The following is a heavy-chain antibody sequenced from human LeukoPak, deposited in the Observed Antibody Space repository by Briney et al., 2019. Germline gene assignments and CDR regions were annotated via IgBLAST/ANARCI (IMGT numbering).Heavy chain of an antibody. Sequence: SETLSLTCTVSGDSISSSSFYWGWIRQPPGKGLEWIGNIYHSGSTYYNPSLKSRVTISVDTSKNQFSLKLSSVTAADTAVYYCARYYDFWSGYIDYWGQGTLVTVSS. CDR1: GDSISSSSFY. J-gene: IGHJ4*02. V-gene: IGHV4-39*01. D-gene: IGHD3-3*01. CDR3: ARYYDFWSGYIDY. CDR2: IYHSGST.